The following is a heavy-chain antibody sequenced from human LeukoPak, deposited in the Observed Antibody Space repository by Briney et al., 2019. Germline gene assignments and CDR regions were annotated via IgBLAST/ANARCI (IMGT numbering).Heavy chain of an antibody. CDR2: ISYSGTT. Sequence: SETLSLTCAVDGGYFSGFYWTWVREAPGEGLEWIGEISYSGTTKYNPSLKSRVTIEVDTSKKQISLNLSSMTAADTAVYYCAKGKAGHYHSVTDEYYYYMDVWGKRTTVIVSS. D-gene: IGHD3-9*01. CDR3: AKGKAGHYHSVTDEYYYYMDV. V-gene: IGHV4-34*01. J-gene: IGHJ6*03. CDR1: GGYFSGFY.